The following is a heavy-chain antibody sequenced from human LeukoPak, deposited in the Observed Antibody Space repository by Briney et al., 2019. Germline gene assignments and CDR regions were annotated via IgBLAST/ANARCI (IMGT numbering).Heavy chain of an antibody. Sequence: RINSDGSSTSYADSVKGRFTISRDNAKNTLYLQMNSLRAEDTAVYYCARDPNYYGSGSYLNYWGQGTLVTVSS. J-gene: IGHJ4*02. V-gene: IGHV3-74*01. CDR3: ARDPNYYGSGSYLNY. CDR2: INSDGSST. D-gene: IGHD3-10*01.